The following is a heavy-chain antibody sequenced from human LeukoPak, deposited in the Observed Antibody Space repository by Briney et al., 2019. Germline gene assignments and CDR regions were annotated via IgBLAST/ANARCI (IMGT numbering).Heavy chain of an antibody. Sequence: PGRSLRLSCAASGFTFSRYAMHWVRQAPGKGLGWVAVISYDGSNKYAADSVKGRFTTSRDNSKNTLYLQMNSLRAEDTAVYYCARDRQEQQLVVDYWGQGSLGTVSS. CDR1: GFTFSRYA. CDR2: ISYDGSNK. J-gene: IGHJ4*02. V-gene: IGHV3-30-3*01. CDR3: ARDRQEQQLVVDY. D-gene: IGHD6-13*01.